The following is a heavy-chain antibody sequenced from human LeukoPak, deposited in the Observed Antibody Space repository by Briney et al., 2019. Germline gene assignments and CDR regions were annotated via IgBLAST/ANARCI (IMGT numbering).Heavy chain of an antibody. CDR1: GITLTNFG. CDR3: AKRGVVIRVILVGFHKEAYYFDS. V-gene: IGHV3-23*01. Sequence: GGSLRPSCAVSGITLTNFGTGWDRQAPGKGLEWVAGISDLGNRTNYADSVKGRFTISTDHPKNTLYLQMNSLRAEDTAVYFCAKRGVVIRVILVGFHKEAYYFDSWGQGALVTVSS. CDR2: ISDLGNRT. J-gene: IGHJ4*02. D-gene: IGHD3-22*01.